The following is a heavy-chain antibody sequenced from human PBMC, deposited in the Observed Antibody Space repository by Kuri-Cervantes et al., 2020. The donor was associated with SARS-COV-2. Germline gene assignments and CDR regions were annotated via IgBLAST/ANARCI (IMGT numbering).Heavy chain of an antibody. Sequence: GSLRLSCAVSGYSISSGYYWSWIRQPPGKGLEWIGEINHSGSTNYNPSLKSRVTISVDTSKNQFSLKLSSVTAADTAVYYCAKNSQSQFPGGPYYMDVWGKGTTVTVSS. CDR2: INHSGST. D-gene: IGHD2-8*02. V-gene: IGHV4-38-2*01. J-gene: IGHJ6*03. CDR3: AKNSQSQFPGGPYYMDV. CDR1: GYSISSGYY.